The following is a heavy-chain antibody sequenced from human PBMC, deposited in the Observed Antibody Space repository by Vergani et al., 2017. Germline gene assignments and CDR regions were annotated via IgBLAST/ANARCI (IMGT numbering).Heavy chain of an antibody. V-gene: IGHV1-69*01. CDR2: IIPIFGTA. D-gene: IGHD4-11*01. Sequence: QVQLVQSGAEVKKPGSSVKVSCKASGGTFSSYAISWVRQAPGQGLEWMGGIIPIFGTANNAQKFQGRVTITADESTSTAYMELSSLRSEDTAVYYCARGGNYDPHAILRPTNGFDPWGQGTLVTVSS. CDR1: GGTFSSYA. J-gene: IGHJ5*02. CDR3: ARGGNYDPHAILRPTNGFDP.